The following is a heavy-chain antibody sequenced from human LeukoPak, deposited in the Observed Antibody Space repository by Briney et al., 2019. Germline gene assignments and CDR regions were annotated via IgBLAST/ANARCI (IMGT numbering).Heavy chain of an antibody. CDR1: GFTFSSYS. CDR2: ISSSSSYI. D-gene: IGHD2-21*02. V-gene: IGHV3-21*04. J-gene: IGHJ4*02. Sequence: GGSLRLSCAASGFTFSSYSMNWVRQAPGKGLEWVSSISSSSSYIYYADSVKGWFTISRDNSKNTLYLQMNSLRAEDTAVYYCAKSDCGGDCHLLYYWGQGTLVTVSS. CDR3: AKSDCGGDCHLLYY.